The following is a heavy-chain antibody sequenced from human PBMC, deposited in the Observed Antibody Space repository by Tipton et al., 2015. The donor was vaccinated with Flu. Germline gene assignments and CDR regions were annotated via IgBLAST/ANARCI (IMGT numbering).Heavy chain of an antibody. D-gene: IGHD1-26*01. CDR1: GGSFSGYY. V-gene: IGHV4-34*01. Sequence: TLSLTCAVYGGSFSGYYWSWIRQPPGKGLEWIGEINHSVSTNYNPSLKSRVTISVDTSKNQFSLKLSSVTAADTAVYYCARVGRELLNAFDIWGQGTMVTVSS. CDR3: ARVGRELLNAFDI. J-gene: IGHJ3*02. CDR2: INHSVST.